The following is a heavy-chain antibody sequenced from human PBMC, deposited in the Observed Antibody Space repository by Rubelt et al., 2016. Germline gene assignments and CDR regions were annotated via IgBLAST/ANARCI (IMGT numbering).Heavy chain of an antibody. CDR1: SSYG. CDR2: ISYDGSNK. D-gene: IGHD2-21*01. V-gene: IGHV3-30*18. CDR3: AKEGIVDNGSGMDV. J-gene: IGHJ6*02. Sequence: SSYGMHWVRQAPGKGLEWVAVISYDGSNKYYADSVKGRFTISRDNSKNTLYLQMNSLRAEDTAVYYCAKEGIVDNGSGMDVWGQGTTVTVSS.